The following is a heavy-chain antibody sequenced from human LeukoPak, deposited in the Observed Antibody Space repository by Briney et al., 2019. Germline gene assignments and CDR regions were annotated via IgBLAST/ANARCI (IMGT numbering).Heavy chain of an antibody. J-gene: IGHJ5*02. D-gene: IGHD2-2*02. CDR1: GGSMSNYW. Sequence: PSETLSLTCTVSGGSMSNYWWNWIRQPPGKGLEWIGYIYYDGSTYYNPALNSRVTISIDTSKNQFSLKLNSVTAADTAVYYCARRLCSSLTCNIGPSGNWLDLWGQGTLVTVSS. V-gene: IGHV4-59*08. CDR3: ARRLCSSLTCNIGPSGNWLDL. CDR2: IYYDGST.